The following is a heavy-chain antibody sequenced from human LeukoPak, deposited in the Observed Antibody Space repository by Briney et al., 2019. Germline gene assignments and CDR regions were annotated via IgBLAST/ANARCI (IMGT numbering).Heavy chain of an antibody. V-gene: IGHV3-23*01. CDR1: GFTFSSYA. Sequence: GGSLRLSCAASGFTFSSYAMSWVRQAPGKGLEWVSAISGSGGSTYYADSVKGRFTISRDNSKNTLYLQMNSLKTEDTAVYYCTTEYLRAKIYWGQGTLVTVSS. CDR2: ISGSGGST. CDR3: TTEYLRAKIY. D-gene: IGHD2-2*02. J-gene: IGHJ4*02.